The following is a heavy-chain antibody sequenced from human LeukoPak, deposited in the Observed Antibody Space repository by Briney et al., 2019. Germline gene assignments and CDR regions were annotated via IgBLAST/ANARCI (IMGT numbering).Heavy chain of an antibody. V-gene: IGHV3-9*01. J-gene: IGHJ4*02. Sequence: PGGSLRLSCAASGFTFDDYAMHWVRQAPGKGLEWVSGISWNSGSIGYADSVKGRFTISRDNAKNSLNLQMNSLRAEDTALYYCAKDGYNFLYYFDYWGQGTLVTVSS. CDR1: GFTFDDYA. D-gene: IGHD5-24*01. CDR2: ISWNSGSI. CDR3: AKDGYNFLYYFDY.